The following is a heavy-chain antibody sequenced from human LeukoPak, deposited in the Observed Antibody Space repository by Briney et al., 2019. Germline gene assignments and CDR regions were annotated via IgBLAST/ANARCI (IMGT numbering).Heavy chain of an antibody. Sequence: SETLSLTCTVSGGSISSSSYYWGWIRQPPGKGLEWIGCIYYSGYTNYKSSLKSRVTISVDTSKNQFSLKLSSVTAADTAVYYCARTTMVRGTYYMDVWGKGTTVTVSS. CDR1: GGSISSSSYY. V-gene: IGHV4-61*05. CDR3: ARTTMVRGTYYMDV. CDR2: IYYSGYT. D-gene: IGHD3-10*01. J-gene: IGHJ6*03.